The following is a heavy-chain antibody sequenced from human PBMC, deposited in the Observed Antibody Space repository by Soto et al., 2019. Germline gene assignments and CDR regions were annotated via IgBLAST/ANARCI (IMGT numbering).Heavy chain of an antibody. CDR1: GGTFSSYA. CDR3: ARVGIIAVAGTTNWFDP. D-gene: IGHD6-19*01. J-gene: IGHJ5*02. V-gene: IGHV1-69*13. CDR2: IIPIFGTA. Sequence: ASVKVSCKASGGTFSSYAISWVRQAPGQGLEWMGGIIPIFGTANYAQKFQGRVTITADESTSTAYMELSSLRSEDTAVYYCARVGIIAVAGTTNWFDPWGRGTLVTVSS.